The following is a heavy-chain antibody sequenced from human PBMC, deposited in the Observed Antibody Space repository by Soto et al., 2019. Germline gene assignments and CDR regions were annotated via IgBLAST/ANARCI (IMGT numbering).Heavy chain of an antibody. CDR2: SNTDGSYR. V-gene: IGHV3-74*01. D-gene: IGHD2-15*01. J-gene: IGHJ4*02. Sequence: RQVPGKGLVWVSRSNTDGSYRNYADSVEGRFTISRDNAKNTVYLQMNSLSANDTALYYCTRGSGGFVHYWGQGT. CDR3: TRGSGGFVHY.